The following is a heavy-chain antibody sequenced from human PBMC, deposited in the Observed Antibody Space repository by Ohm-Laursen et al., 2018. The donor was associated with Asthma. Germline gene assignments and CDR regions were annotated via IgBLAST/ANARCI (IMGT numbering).Heavy chain of an antibody. CDR3: ARARHDYGDHYSGDAFDI. Sequence: TLSLTCTVSGGSISSSSYYWGWIRQPPGKGLEWIGSIYYSGSTYYNPSLKSRVTISVDTSKNKFSLKLSSAPAGDTAVYYCARARHDYGDHYSGDAFDIWGQGTMVTVSS. J-gene: IGHJ3*02. CDR2: IYYSGST. CDR1: GGSISSSSYY. V-gene: IGHV4-39*07. D-gene: IGHD4-17*01.